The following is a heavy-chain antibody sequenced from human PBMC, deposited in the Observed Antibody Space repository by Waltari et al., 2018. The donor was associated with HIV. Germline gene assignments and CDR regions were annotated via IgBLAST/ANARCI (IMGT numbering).Heavy chain of an antibody. V-gene: IGHV3-48*02. D-gene: IGHD3-9*01. Sequence: EEKLVEAGGGEVIQPGGSLRLPGVGCGFSFRRQAMNWVRQAPGKGLEWIAYISSESTNIQYADSVKGRFTVSRDNAKESLYLQMNSLRDGDTAVYYCARDTLNFYFGLDLWGQGTTVTVSS. CDR1: GFSFRRQA. J-gene: IGHJ6*02. CDR3: ARDTLNFYFGLDL. CDR2: ISSESTNI.